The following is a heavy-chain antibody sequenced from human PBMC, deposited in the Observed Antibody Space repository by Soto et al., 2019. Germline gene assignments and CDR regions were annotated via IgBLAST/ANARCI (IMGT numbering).Heavy chain of an antibody. V-gene: IGHV3-23*01. CDR1: GFTFSPYA. J-gene: IGHJ6*02. CDR2: ISGSGGNT. D-gene: IGHD3-16*01. CDR3: AKGLRRILRPQYYYGLDV. Sequence: RGSLRLSCAASGFTFSPYAMTWVRQAPGKGLEWVSSISGSGGNTNYADSVKGRFTVSRDNSKRTLSLQMNSLTEEDTAIYYCAKGLRRILRPQYYYGLDVWGRGTTVTVSS.